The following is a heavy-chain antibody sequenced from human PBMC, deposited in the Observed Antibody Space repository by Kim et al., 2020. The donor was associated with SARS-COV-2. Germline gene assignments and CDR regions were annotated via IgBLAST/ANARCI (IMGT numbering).Heavy chain of an antibody. V-gene: IGHV4-4*02. CDR1: GGSISSSIW. D-gene: IGHD3-22*01. CDR3: ARKLDNYDYHFDY. Sequence: SETLSLTCTVSGGSISSSIWWTWVRQSPWKGLEWIGEIYHSGSTNYNPSLKSRVNISLDKSKNQFSLKLSSVTAADTAVYYCARKLDNYDYHFDYWGQGT. CDR2: IYHSGST. J-gene: IGHJ4*02.